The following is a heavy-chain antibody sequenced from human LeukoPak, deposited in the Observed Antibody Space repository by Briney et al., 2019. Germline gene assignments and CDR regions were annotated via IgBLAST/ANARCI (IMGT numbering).Heavy chain of an antibody. D-gene: IGHD3-22*01. CDR2: ISSSSSTI. J-gene: IGHJ4*02. CDR1: GFTFSSYS. Sequence: PGGSLRLSCAASGFTFSSYSMNWVRQAPGKGLEWGSYISSSSSTIYYADSVKGRFTISRDNAKNSLYLQMNSLRAEDTAVYYCARDGGYYYDSSGYLDYWGQGTLVTVSS. CDR3: ARDGGYYYDSSGYLDY. V-gene: IGHV3-48*01.